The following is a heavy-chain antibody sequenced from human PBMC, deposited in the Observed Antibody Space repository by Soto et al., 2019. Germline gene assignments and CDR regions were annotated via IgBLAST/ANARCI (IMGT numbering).Heavy chain of an antibody. CDR2: IYYSGST. D-gene: IGHD3-10*01. CDR1: GGSISSYY. J-gene: IGHJ6*02. CDR3: ARGPQSLLWFGELSLDYYGMDV. Sequence: QVQLQESGPGLVKPSETLSLTCTVSGGSISSYYWSWIRQPPGKGLEWIGYIYYSGSTNYNPSLTSQVTLSVDTSKNQFSLKLSSVTAADTAVYYCARGPQSLLWFGELSLDYYGMDVWGQGTTVTVSS. V-gene: IGHV4-59*01.